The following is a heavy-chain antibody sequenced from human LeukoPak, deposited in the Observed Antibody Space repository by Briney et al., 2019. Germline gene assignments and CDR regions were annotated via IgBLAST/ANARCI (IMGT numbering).Heavy chain of an antibody. D-gene: IGHD2-2*01. J-gene: IGHJ6*02. CDR2: INHSGST. CDR3: ARESHTNYYYYYGMDV. V-gene: IGHV4-34*01. Sequence: PSETLSLTCAVYVGSFSGFYWSWIRQPPGKGLEWIGEINHSGSTNYNPSLKSRVTISVDTSKNQFSLKLSSVTAADTAVYYCARESHTNYYYYYGMDVWGQGTTVTVSS. CDR1: VGSFSGFY.